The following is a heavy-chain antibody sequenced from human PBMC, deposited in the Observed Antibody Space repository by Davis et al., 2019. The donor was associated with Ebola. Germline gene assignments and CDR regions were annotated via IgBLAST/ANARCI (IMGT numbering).Heavy chain of an antibody. V-gene: IGHV5-51*01. CDR3: ARLYGDEIYYYYGMDV. J-gene: IGHJ6*02. D-gene: IGHD4-17*01. Sequence: GESLKISCQGSGYSFTSYWIGWVRQMSGKGLEWMGIIYPGDSDTRYSPSFQGQVTISADKSISTAYLQWSSLKASDTAMYYCARLYGDEIYYYYGMDVWGQGTTVTVSS. CDR2: IYPGDSDT. CDR1: GYSFTSYW.